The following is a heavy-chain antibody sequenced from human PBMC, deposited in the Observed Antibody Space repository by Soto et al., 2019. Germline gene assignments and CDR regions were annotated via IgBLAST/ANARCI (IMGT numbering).Heavy chain of an antibody. D-gene: IGHD5-18*01. J-gene: IGHJ4*02. V-gene: IGHV5-51*01. CDR1: GYRFASYW. CDR2: IYPGDSDT. Sequence: GESLKISCKGSGYRFASYWIGWVRQMPGKGLEWMGIIYPGDSDTRYSPPFQGQVTISADSSISTAYLQWSSLKASDSAMYFCARQAEDGYSFGYHYWGQGTQVTVSS. CDR3: ARQAEDGYSFGYHY.